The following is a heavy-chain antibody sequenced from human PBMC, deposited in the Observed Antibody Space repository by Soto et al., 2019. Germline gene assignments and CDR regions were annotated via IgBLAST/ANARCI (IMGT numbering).Heavy chain of an antibody. J-gene: IGHJ4*02. Sequence: SETLSLTCTVSGGSISSDGYYWSWIRQHPGRGLEWIGYIYYSGSTFYNPSLKSRVTISRTTSKNQFSLKLSSVTAADTAVYYCARSLHYDSSGCSDYWGQGTLVTVPS. CDR2: IYYSGST. V-gene: IGHV4-31*03. CDR3: ARSLHYDSSGCSDY. D-gene: IGHD3-22*01. CDR1: GGSISSDGYY.